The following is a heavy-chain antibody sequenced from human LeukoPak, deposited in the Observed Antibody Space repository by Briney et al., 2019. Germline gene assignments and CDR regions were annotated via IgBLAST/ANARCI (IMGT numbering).Heavy chain of an antibody. D-gene: IGHD3-22*01. V-gene: IGHV3-30*02. J-gene: IGHJ4*02. Sequence: GGSLRLSCAASGFTFSSYGMHWVRQAPGKGLEWVAVIWYDGSNKYYADSVKGRFTISRDNSKNTLYLQMNSLRAEDTAVYYCAKDLSAAPTYYYDSSGYYGLDYWGQGTLVTVSS. CDR1: GFTFSSYG. CDR2: IWYDGSNK. CDR3: AKDLSAAPTYYYDSSGYYGLDY.